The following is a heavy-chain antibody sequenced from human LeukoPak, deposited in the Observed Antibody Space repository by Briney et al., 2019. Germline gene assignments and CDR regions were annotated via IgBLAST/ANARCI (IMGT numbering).Heavy chain of an antibody. J-gene: IGHJ4*02. CDR3: ARDARGYCSGGSCYFLDY. V-gene: IGHV3-21*01. CDR2: ISSSSSYI. Sequence: GGSLRLSCAASGFTFSSYSMNWVRQAPGKGLEWVSSISSSSSYIYYADSVKGRFTISRDNAKNSLYLQMNGLRAEDTAVYYCARDARGYCSGGSCYFLDYWGQGTLVTVSS. D-gene: IGHD2-15*01. CDR1: GFTFSSYS.